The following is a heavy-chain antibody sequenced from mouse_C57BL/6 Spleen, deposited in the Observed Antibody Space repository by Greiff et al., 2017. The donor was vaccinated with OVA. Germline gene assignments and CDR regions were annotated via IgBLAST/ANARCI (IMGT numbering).Heavy chain of an antibody. J-gene: IGHJ3*01. D-gene: IGHD1-1*02. Sequence: EVKVVESGGGLVKPGGSLKLSCAASGFTFSSYAMSWVRQTPEKRLEWVATISDGGSYTYYPDNVKGRFTISRDNAKNNLYLQMSHLKSEDTAMYYCARDEAPLWGFAYWGQGTLVTVSA. CDR2: ISDGGSYT. CDR1: GFTFSSYA. V-gene: IGHV5-4*01. CDR3: ARDEAPLWGFAY.